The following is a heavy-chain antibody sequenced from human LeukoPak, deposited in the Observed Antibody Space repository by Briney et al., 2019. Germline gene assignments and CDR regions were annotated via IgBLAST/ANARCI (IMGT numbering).Heavy chain of an antibody. CDR2: ISSNGGST. V-gene: IGHV3-64*01. CDR3: AKSIVVVTAIDAFDI. CDR1: GFTFSSYA. Sequence: PGGSLRLSCAASGFTFSSYAMHWVRQAPGKGLEYVSAISSNGGSTYYANSVKGRFTISRDNSKNTLYLQMNSLRAEDTAVYYCAKSIVVVTAIDAFDIWGQGTMVTVSS. J-gene: IGHJ3*02. D-gene: IGHD2-21*02.